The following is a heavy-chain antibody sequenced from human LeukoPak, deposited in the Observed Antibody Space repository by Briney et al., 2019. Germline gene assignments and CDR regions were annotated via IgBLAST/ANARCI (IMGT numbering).Heavy chain of an antibody. Sequence: PGGSLRLSCAASGFTFSSYSMKWVRQAPGKGLEWVSFISGSSSYIYYRDSVKGRFTISRDNARNSLYLQMNSLRAEDTAVYYCARGTMFPYCFDYWGQGTLVTVSS. D-gene: IGHD3-10*02. CDR2: ISGSSSYI. J-gene: IGHJ4*02. V-gene: IGHV3-21*01. CDR3: ARGTMFPYCFDY. CDR1: GFTFSSYS.